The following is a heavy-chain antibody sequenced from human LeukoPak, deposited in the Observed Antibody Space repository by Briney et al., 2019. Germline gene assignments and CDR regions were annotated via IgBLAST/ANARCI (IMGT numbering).Heavy chain of an antibody. D-gene: IGHD6-13*01. V-gene: IGHV3-30*18. J-gene: IGHJ4*02. CDR1: GFTFSSYG. Sequence: GRSLRLSCAASGFTFSSYGMHWVRQAPGKGLEWVAVISYDGSNKYYADSVKGRFTISRDNSKNTLYLQMNSLRAEDTAVYYCAKGAVSSWYGSTFDYWGQGTLVTASS. CDR2: ISYDGSNK. CDR3: AKGAVSSWYGSTFDY.